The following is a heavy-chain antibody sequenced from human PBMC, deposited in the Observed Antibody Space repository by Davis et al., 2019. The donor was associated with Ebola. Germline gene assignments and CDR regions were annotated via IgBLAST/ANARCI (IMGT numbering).Heavy chain of an antibody. CDR2: INPTGGST. D-gene: IGHD6-13*01. CDR1: GYTFPGHY. J-gene: IGHJ4*02. CDR3: ARERRPYIAAAGTDY. V-gene: IGHV1-46*01. Sequence: AASLKVSCTASGYTFPGHYMHWVRQAPGQGLEGMGIINPTGGSTSYAQKFQGRVTMTRDTSTSTVYMELSSLRSEDTAVYYCARERRPYIAAAGTDYWGQGTLVTVSS.